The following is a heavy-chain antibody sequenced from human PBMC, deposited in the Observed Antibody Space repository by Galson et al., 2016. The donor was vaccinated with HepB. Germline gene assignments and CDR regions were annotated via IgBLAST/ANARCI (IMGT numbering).Heavy chain of an antibody. D-gene: IGHD1-1*01. CDR2: LSTRRTT. Sequence: SLRLSCAASGFVFSNFGLSWVRQAPGKGLEWVASLSTRRTTYYSDSMQGRFTISRDNSNNTLYLQMNGLRAEDTAVYYCAKERLVRRIFDHWGQGTLLTVSS. V-gene: IGHV3-23*01. CDR3: AKERLVRRIFDH. J-gene: IGHJ4*02. CDR1: GFVFSNFG.